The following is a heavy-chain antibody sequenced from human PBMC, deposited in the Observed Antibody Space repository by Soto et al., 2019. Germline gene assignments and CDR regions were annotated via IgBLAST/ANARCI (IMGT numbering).Heavy chain of an antibody. CDR1: GFTFSSYW. V-gene: IGHV3-7*01. CDR3: LRFSVRPSRPYYFEC. CDR2: IRQDGSET. Sequence: GGSLRLSCEASGFTFSSYWMSWVRQAPGKGLEWVATIRQDGSETHYLDSVKGRFTILRDNAKNMVSLQMNSLRGEDTALYYCLRFSVRPSRPYYFECWSHGVLVNVS. J-gene: IGHJ4*01. D-gene: IGHD6-6*01.